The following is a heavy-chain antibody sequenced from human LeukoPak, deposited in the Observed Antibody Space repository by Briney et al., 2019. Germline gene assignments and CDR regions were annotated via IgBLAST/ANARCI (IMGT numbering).Heavy chain of an antibody. Sequence: HPGGSLRLSCAASGFTFSSYWMSWVRQAPGKGLEWVANIKQDGSEKYYVDSVKGRFTISRDNAKNSLYLQMNSLRAEDTAVCYCAKKTGKEYSCYDWALEHLGPGTPVTGS. D-gene: IGHD5-12*01. CDR1: GFTFSSYW. CDR2: IKQDGSEK. V-gene: IGHV3-7*01. CDR3: AKKTGKEYSCYDWALEH. J-gene: IGHJ4*02.